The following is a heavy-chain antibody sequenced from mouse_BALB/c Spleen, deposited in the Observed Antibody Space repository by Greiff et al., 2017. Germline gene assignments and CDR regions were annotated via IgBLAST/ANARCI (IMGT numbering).Heavy chain of an antibody. J-gene: IGHJ2*01. CDR2: ISSGGGST. CDR3: ARDGNGRNYFDY. CDR1: GFAFSSYD. V-gene: IGHV5-12-1*01. Sequence: EVKLVESGGGLVKPGGSLKLSCAASGFAFSSYDMSWVRQTPEKRLEWVAYISSGGGSTYYPDTVKGRFTISRDNAKNTLYLQMSSLKSEDTAMYYCARDGNGRNYFDYWGQGTTLTVSS. D-gene: IGHD2-1*01.